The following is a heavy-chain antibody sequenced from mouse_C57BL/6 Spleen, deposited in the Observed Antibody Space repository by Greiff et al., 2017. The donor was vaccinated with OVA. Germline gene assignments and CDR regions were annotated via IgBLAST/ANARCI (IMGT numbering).Heavy chain of an antibody. CDR1: GYSFTDYN. Sequence: EVKLQESGPELVKPGASVKISCKASGYSFTDYNMHWVKQSNGKSLEWIGVINPNYGTTSYNQKFKGKATLTVDQSSSPAYMQLNSLTSEDSAVYYCARKMGSHYYAMDYWGQGTSVTVSS. CDR2: INPNYGTT. V-gene: IGHV1-39*01. D-gene: IGHD1-1*01. CDR3: ARKMGSHYYAMDY. J-gene: IGHJ4*01.